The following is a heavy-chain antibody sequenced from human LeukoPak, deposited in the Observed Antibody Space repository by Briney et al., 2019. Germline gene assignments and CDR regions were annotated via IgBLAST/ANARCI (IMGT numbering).Heavy chain of an antibody. Sequence: SETLSPTCTVSGGSISSGGYYWSWIRQHPGKGLEWIGYIYYSGSTYYNPSLKSRVTISVDTSKNQFSLKLSSVTAADTAVYYCAATSRVVVSFDYWGQGTLVTVSS. D-gene: IGHD2-21*01. CDR1: GGSISSGGYY. V-gene: IGHV4-31*03. CDR3: AATSRVVVSFDY. CDR2: IYYSGST. J-gene: IGHJ4*02.